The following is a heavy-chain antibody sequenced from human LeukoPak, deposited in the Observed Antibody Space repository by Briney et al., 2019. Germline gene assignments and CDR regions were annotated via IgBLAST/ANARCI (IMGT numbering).Heavy chain of an antibody. CDR3: ARDSGYCSSTGCYVHYFDY. Sequence: GGSLRLSCAASGFTFNNSMNWVRQTPGKGLEWVSSISSSSGYINYADSVKGRFTVSRDNAKNSLYLQMNSLRAEDTAVYYCARDSGYCSSTGCYVHYFDYWGQGTLVTVSS. D-gene: IGHD2-2*01. V-gene: IGHV3-21*01. CDR2: ISSSSGYI. J-gene: IGHJ4*02. CDR1: GFTFNNS.